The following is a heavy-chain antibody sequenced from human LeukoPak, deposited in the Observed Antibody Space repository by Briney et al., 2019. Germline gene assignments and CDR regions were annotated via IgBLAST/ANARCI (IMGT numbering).Heavy chain of an antibody. D-gene: IGHD1-26*01. CDR3: ARTVGATPTVSFDP. V-gene: IGHV4-34*01. Sequence: SETLSLTCAVYGGSFSGYYWSWIRQPPGKGLEWIGEINHSGSTNYNPSLKSRVTISVDTSKNQFSLKLSSVTAADTAVYYCARTVGATPTVSFDPWGQGTLVTVSS. CDR1: GGSFSGYY. CDR2: INHSGST. J-gene: IGHJ5*02.